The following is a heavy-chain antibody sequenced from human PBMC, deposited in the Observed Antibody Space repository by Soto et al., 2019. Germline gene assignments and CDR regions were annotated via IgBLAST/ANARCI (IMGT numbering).Heavy chain of an antibody. Sequence: GGSLRLSCAASGFTFSSYSMNWFRQAPGKGLEWVSGISSSSRYIYYADSVKGRFTISRDNAKNSLYLQMNSLRAEDTAVYYCARDRSGITIFGVVTDAFDIWGQATMVTVSS. V-gene: IGHV3-21*01. CDR3: ARDRSGITIFGVVTDAFDI. CDR2: ISSSSRYI. J-gene: IGHJ3*02. CDR1: GFTFSSYS. D-gene: IGHD3-3*01.